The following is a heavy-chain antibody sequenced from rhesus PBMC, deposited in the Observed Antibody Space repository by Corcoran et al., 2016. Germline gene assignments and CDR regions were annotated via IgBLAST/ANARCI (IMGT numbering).Heavy chain of an antibody. D-gene: IGHD4-17*01. Sequence: QVQLLESGPGLVQPSETLSLTCAVSGTSITVDWCSLLRPPLGKGLEWIGEGNGNGVFVEYSPSLKSRATISNDASKNQFSLRLTSMTAEDTAIYYCARSRLYNSLDVWGRGVLVTVSS. CDR1: GTSITVDW. CDR2: GNGNGVFV. CDR3: ARSRLYNSLDV. V-gene: IGHV4-80*01. J-gene: IGHJ5-2*02.